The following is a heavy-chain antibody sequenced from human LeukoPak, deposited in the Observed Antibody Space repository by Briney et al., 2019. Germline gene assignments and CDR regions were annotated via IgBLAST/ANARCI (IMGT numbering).Heavy chain of an antibody. J-gene: IGHJ6*01. D-gene: IGHD3-9*01. Sequence: PSETLSLTCTVSGGSISGYYWTWIRQPPGKGLEWIGHIYSSGSTNYDPSLKSRVTISVDTSKNHFSLKLSSVTAADTAVYYCARTNYDILTGDIYYYYGMDVWGQGTTVTVSS. CDR2: IYSSGST. CDR1: GGSISGYY. CDR3: ARTNYDILTGDIYYYYGMDV. V-gene: IGHV4-59*01.